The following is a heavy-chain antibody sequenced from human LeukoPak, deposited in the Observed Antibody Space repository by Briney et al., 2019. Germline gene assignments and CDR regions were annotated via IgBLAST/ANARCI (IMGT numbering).Heavy chain of an antibody. V-gene: IGHV3-11*05. D-gene: IGHD2-2*01. J-gene: IGHJ4*02. CDR1: RFTFSDYY. CDR2: IGNSGSST. Sequence: EGSLRLSCAASRFTFSDYYMVWIRQAPGKGLEWVSYIGNSGSSTKYADSVKGRFTISRDNAKNSLSLQMNSVRPEDTAVYYCARADRTSWFDYWGQGTLVTVSS. CDR3: ARADRTSWFDY.